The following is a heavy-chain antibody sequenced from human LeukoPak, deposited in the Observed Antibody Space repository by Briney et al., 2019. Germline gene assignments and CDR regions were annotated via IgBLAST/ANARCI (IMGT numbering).Heavy chain of an antibody. CDR2: INHSGST. V-gene: IGHV4-34*01. Sequence: SETLSLTCAVYGGSFSGYYWSWIRQPPGKGLEWIGEINHSGSTNYNPSLKSRVTISVDRSKNQFSLKLSSVTAADTAVYYCARDGFGSGATSAGYWGQGTLVTVSS. CDR1: GGSFSGYY. J-gene: IGHJ4*02. D-gene: IGHD6-19*01. CDR3: ARDGFGSGATSAGY.